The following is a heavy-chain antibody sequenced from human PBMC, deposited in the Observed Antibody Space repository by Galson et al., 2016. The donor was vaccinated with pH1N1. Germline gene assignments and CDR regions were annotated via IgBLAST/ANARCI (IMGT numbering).Heavy chain of an antibody. D-gene: IGHD2-21*01. V-gene: IGHV2-70*17. Sequence: PALVKPTQTLTLTCTFSGFSLTTTGVCVSWLRQPPGKALEWLARTDWDDDTFYSPSLKTRLTISKDTSRNQVVLTMTNMDPVDTATYYCARMGDCGGVLSDDWGRGTLVTGSS. CDR3: ARMGDCGGVLSDD. CDR1: GFSLTTTGVC. CDR2: TDWDDDT. J-gene: IGHJ4*02.